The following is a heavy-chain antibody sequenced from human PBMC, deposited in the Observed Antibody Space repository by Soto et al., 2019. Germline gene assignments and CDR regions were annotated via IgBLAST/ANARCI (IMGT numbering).Heavy chain of an antibody. CDR1: GYSFTSYW. J-gene: IGHJ5*02. D-gene: IGHD2-2*01. CDR2: IYPGDSDT. CDR3: ARSASVVVVPAAIPFWFDP. V-gene: IGHV5-51*01. Sequence: GESLKISCKGSGYSFTSYWIAWVRQMPGKGLEWMGIIYPGDSDTRYSPSFQGQVTISADKSISTAYLQWSSLKASDTAMYYCARSASVVVVPAAIPFWFDPWGQGTLVTVS.